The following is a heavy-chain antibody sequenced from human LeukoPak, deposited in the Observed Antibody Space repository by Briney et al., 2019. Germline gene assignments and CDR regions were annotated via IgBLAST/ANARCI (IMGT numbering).Heavy chain of an antibody. CDR3: AREVEIFGYFDY. V-gene: IGHV3-30-3*01. J-gene: IGHJ4*02. CDR2: ISYDGSNK. Sequence: GGSLRLSCAASGFTFSSYAMHWVRQAPGKGLEWVAVISYDGSNKYYADSVKGRFTISRDNSKNTLYLQMNSLRAEDTAVYYCAREVEIFGYFDYWGQGTLVTVSS. CDR1: GFTFSSYA. D-gene: IGHD3-3*01.